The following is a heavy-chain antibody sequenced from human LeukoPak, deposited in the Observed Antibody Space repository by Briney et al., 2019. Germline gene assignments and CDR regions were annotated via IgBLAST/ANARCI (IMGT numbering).Heavy chain of an antibody. J-gene: IGHJ1*01. V-gene: IGHV3-23*01. Sequence: GGSLRLSCAASGFSFSSYAMTWVRQAPGKGLQWVSTINNSGGATNYADSVKGRFTISRDNSKNTLYLQMNSLRAEDTAVYSCAKDRSSGWYSFQHWGQGTLVSVSS. CDR1: GFSFSSYA. D-gene: IGHD6-19*01. CDR2: INNSGGAT. CDR3: AKDRSSGWYSFQH.